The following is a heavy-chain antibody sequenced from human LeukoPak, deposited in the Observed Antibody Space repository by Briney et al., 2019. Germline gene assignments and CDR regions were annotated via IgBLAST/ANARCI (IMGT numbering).Heavy chain of an antibody. Sequence: PSETLSLTCTVSGDSISSYYWNWIRQPPGKGLEWIGYIYYSGSTNYNPSLKSRVTISVDTSKNQFSLKLSSVTAADTAVYYCARSAFLVTAPGLYYFDYWGQGTLVAVSS. V-gene: IGHV4-59*12. J-gene: IGHJ4*02. CDR3: ARSAFLVTAPGLYYFDY. CDR2: IYYSGST. D-gene: IGHD6-13*01. CDR1: GDSISSYY.